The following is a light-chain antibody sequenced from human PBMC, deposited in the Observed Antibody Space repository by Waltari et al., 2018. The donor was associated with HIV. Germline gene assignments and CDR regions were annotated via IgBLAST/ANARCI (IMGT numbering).Light chain of an antibody. CDR2: EVS. CDR1: SSDIASFDY. Sequence: QSALTQPRSVSGSPGQSVTISCTGTSSDIASFDYVSWYQQYPGKAPKVIIYEVSHRPSGVPDRCTASKSGITASLPISGLQDEDEADYYCCSYAGAYTYVFGTGTKVTVL. J-gene: IGLJ1*01. V-gene: IGLV2-11*01. CDR3: CSYAGAYTYV.